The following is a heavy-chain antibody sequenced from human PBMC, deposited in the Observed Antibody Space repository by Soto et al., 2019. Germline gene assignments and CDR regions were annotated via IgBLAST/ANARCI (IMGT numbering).Heavy chain of an antibody. CDR1: GYSISSGYY. Sequence: SETLSLTCAVSGYSISSGYYWGWIRQPPGKGLEWIGSIYHSGSTYYIPSLKSRVTISVDTSKNQFSLKLSSVTAADTAVYYCARDPQSGWFDYWGQGTLVTVSS. J-gene: IGHJ4*02. V-gene: IGHV4-38-2*02. D-gene: IGHD6-19*01. CDR2: IYHSGST. CDR3: ARDPQSGWFDY.